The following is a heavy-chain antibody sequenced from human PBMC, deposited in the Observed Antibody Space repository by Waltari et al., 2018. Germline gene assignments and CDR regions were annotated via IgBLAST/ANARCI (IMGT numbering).Heavy chain of an antibody. CDR1: GFTFSEHY. Sequence: EVQLVESGGSVVQPGGSLTLSCATSGFTFSEHYMDWVRQAPGKGLEWIARIRPKAENYAAYYAASVQGRFTISRDDSKNLYLQMYNLKIEDTAIYFYTRGYHGLDPWGQGTLVSVSS. CDR3: TRGYHGLDP. V-gene: IGHV3-72*01. J-gene: IGHJ5*02. D-gene: IGHD1-20*01. CDR2: IRPKAENYAA.